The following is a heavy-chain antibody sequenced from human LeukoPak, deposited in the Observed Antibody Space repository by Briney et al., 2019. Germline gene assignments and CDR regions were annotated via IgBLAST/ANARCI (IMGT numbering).Heavy chain of an antibody. D-gene: IGHD2-2*01. J-gene: IGHJ3*02. V-gene: IGHV4-30-4*01. CDR2: IYYSGST. CDR3: ARVRRDYCSSTSCSVAFDI. CDR1: GVSISSGDYY. Sequence: SETLSLTCTVSGVSISSGDYYWSWMPQPPGKGLEWIGYIYYSGSTYYYPYLKSRVTISVDTSKNQFSLKLSSVTAADTAGYYCARVRRDYCSSTSCSVAFDIWGQGTMVTVSS.